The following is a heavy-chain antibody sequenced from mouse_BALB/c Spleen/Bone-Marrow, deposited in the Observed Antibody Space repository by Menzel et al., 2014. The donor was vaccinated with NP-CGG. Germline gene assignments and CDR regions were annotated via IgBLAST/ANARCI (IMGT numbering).Heavy chain of an antibody. Sequence: VQLQQSGAVVVKPGASVKLSCTASGFNIKDTYMHWVKQRPEQGLEWIGRIDPANGNTKYDPKFQGKTTITADTSSNTAFLQLSSLTSEDTAVYYCARYDYGVYFDYWGQGTTLTVSS. V-gene: IGHV14-3*02. D-gene: IGHD2-4*01. CDR3: ARYDYGVYFDY. CDR1: GFNIKDTY. J-gene: IGHJ2*01. CDR2: IDPANGNT.